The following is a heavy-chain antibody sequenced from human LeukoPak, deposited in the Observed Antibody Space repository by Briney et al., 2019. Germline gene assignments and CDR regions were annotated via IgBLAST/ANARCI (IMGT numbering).Heavy chain of an antibody. CDR2: IYYSGST. CDR1: GGSVSSGSYY. CDR3: AREKGASEEGFPLDAFDI. D-gene: IGHD2/OR15-2a*01. J-gene: IGHJ3*02. Sequence: SETLSLTCTVSGGSVSSGSYYWSWIRQPPGKGLEWIGYIYYSGSTNYNPSLKSRVTISVDTSKNQFSLKLSSVTAADTAVYYCAREKGASEEGFPLDAFDIWGQGTMVTVSS. V-gene: IGHV4-61*01.